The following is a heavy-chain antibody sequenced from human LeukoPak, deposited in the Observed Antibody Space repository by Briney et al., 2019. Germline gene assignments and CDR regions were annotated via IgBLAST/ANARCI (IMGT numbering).Heavy chain of an antibody. Sequence: ASVKVSCKASGYTFSGYYMHWVRQAPGQGLEWMGWINPNSGGTNYAQKFQGRVTMTRDTSISTAYMELSRLRSDDTAVYYCARDTVGYCSSTSCYPIIGYYYYMDVWGKGTTVTVSS. CDR3: ARDTVGYCSSTSCYPIIGYYYYMDV. J-gene: IGHJ6*03. CDR2: INPNSGGT. V-gene: IGHV1-2*02. D-gene: IGHD2-2*01. CDR1: GYTFSGYY.